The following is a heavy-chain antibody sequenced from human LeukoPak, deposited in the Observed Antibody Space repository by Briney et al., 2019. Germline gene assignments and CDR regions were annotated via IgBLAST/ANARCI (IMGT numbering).Heavy chain of an antibody. CDR2: IYYSGST. D-gene: IGHD3-3*01. CDR3: VRYDFNKFFDY. CDR1: GGSFSGYY. J-gene: IGHJ4*02. Sequence: SETLSLTCAVYGGSFSGYYWSWIRQPPGKGLEWIGYIYYSGSTNYNPSLKSRVTMSVDTSKNQFSLKLSCVTAADTAVYYCVRYDFNKFFDYWGQGTLVTVSS. V-gene: IGHV4-59*01.